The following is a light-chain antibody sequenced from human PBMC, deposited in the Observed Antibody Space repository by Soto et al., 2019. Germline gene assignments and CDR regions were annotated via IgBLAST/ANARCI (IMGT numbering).Light chain of an antibody. CDR2: SDN. CDR3: AAWDDSLNGVI. Sequence: QSGLTQPPSASGTPGQRVTISCSGSSSNIGTYSVSWYQHFPGTAPRLLIYSDNQRPSGVPDRFSASKSGASASLAISGLQSGDEADYYCAAWDDSLNGVIFGGGTKLTVL. J-gene: IGLJ2*01. CDR1: SSNIGTYS. V-gene: IGLV1-44*01.